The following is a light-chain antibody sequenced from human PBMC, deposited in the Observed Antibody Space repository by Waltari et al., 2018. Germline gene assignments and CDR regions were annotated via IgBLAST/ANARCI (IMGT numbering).Light chain of an antibody. CDR3: QQYGSSVMYT. V-gene: IGKV3-20*01. CDR2: GAS. Sequence: ASQRLTMNYLAWYPPKPGPPPRLLIYGASSRAAGIPDRFSGSESGTDFTLTVSRLDPEDFAIYYCQQYGSSVMYTFGQGTKLEIK. J-gene: IGKJ2*01. CDR1: QRLTMNY.